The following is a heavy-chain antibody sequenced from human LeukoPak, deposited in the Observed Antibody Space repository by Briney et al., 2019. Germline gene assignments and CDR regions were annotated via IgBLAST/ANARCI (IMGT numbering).Heavy chain of an antibody. CDR1: GFTFSSYE. V-gene: IGHV3-48*03. CDR2: ISSSGSTI. CDR3: AELGITMIGDV. D-gene: IGHD3-10*02. J-gene: IGHJ6*04. Sequence: GGSLRLSCAASGFTFSSYEMNWVRQAPGKGLEWVSYISSSGSTIYYADSVKGRVTISRDNAKNSLYLQMNSLRAEDTAVYYCAELGITMIGDVWGKGTTVTISS.